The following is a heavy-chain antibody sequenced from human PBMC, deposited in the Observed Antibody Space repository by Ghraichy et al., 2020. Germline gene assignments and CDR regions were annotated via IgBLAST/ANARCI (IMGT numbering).Heavy chain of an antibody. Sequence: SETLSLTCTVSGGSISSSSYYWGWIRQPPGKGLEWIGSIYYSGSTYYNPSLKSRVTISVDTSKNQFSLKLSSVTAADTAVYYCACGPHDFWSGYRRNYYYYGMDVWGQGTTVTVSS. D-gene: IGHD3-3*01. CDR2: IYYSGST. CDR3: ACGPHDFWSGYRRNYYYYGMDV. CDR1: GGSISSSSYY. J-gene: IGHJ6*02. V-gene: IGHV4-39*01.